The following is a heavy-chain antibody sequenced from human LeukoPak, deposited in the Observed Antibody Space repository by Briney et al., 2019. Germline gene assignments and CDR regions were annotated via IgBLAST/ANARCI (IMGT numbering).Heavy chain of an antibody. CDR3: ARKSYSYGYAGWFDP. CDR2: IYPGESDI. CDR1: GYTFTDYW. J-gene: IGHJ5*02. V-gene: IGHV5-51*01. D-gene: IGHD5-18*01. Sequence: GESLKISCKASGYTFTDYWIGWVRQMPGKGLEWMGIIYPGESDIRYSPSFQGQVTISADKSINTAYLQWTSLKASDTATYYCARKSYSYGYAGWFDPWGQGTLVTVSS.